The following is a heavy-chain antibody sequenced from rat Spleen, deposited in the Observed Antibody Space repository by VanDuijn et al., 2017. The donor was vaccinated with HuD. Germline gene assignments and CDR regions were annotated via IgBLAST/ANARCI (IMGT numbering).Heavy chain of an antibody. CDR3: ARHGITTSGWFAY. Sequence: EVQLVESGGGLVQPGRSMKLSCAASRFTFSNYYMAWVRQAPTKGLEWVASITTGGSNTYYRDSVKGRFTISRDNAQSTLYLQMNSLRSDDTATYYCARHGITTSGWFAYWGQGTLVTVSS. J-gene: IGHJ3*01. CDR1: RFTFSNYY. D-gene: IGHD1-10*01. CDR2: ITTGGSNT. V-gene: IGHV5-25*01.